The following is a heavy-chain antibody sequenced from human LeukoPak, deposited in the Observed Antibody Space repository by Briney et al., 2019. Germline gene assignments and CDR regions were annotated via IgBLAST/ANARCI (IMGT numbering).Heavy chain of an antibody. D-gene: IGHD4-23*01. CDR3: ARDSYYGGTPDY. CDR2: ISSSGRTI. V-gene: IGHV3-48*03. J-gene: IGHJ4*02. Sequence: PGGSLRLSCAASGFTFSSYEMNWVRQAPGKGLEWVSYISSSGRTIYYADSVKGRFTISRDNAKNSLYLQMNSLRAEDTAVYYCARDSYYGGTPDYWGQGTLVTVSS. CDR1: GFTFSSYE.